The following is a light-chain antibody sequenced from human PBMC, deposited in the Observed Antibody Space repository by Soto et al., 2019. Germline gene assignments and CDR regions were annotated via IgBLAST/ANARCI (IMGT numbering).Light chain of an antibody. CDR3: QQYDNLSYT. CDR2: DAS. CDR1: QDISNY. J-gene: IGKJ2*01. V-gene: IGKV1-33*01. Sequence: DIQMTQSPSSLSASVGDRVTITCQASQDISNYLNWYQQKPGKAPKLLIDDASNLETGVTSRFSGSASGTDFTSTISSLQPEDIATYYCQQYDNLSYTFGQGTKLEIK.